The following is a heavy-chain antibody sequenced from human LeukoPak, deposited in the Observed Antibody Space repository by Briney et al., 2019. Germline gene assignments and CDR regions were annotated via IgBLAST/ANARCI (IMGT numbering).Heavy chain of an antibody. J-gene: IGHJ4*02. CDR2: INPSGGST. V-gene: IGHV1-46*01. Sequence: ASVKVSCKASGYTFTSYYMHWVRQAPGQGLEWMGIINPSGGSTSYAQKFQGRVTMTRDTSTSTVYMELSSLRSEDTAVYYCARDSVGSGWIRLLDYWGQGTLVTVSS. D-gene: IGHD6-19*01. CDR1: GYTFTSYY. CDR3: ARDSVGSGWIRLLDY.